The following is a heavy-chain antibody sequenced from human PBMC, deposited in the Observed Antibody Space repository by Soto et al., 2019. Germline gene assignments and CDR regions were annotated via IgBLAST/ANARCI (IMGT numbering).Heavy chain of an antibody. CDR3: GKGRGFPSSGVVYLDY. CDR2: VTYDGRNA. D-gene: IGHD3-3*01. CDR1: GFMFSSYG. V-gene: IGHV3-30*18. Sequence: QVQLVESGGGVVQPGTSLRLSCAASGFMFSSYGMFWVRQAPGKGLEWVAVVTYDGRNAYYGESVKGRFTISRDNSNNGLYLKMNSLRVEDTVVFYCGKGRGFPSSGVVYLDYGALGPALPVSS. J-gene: IGHJ4*02.